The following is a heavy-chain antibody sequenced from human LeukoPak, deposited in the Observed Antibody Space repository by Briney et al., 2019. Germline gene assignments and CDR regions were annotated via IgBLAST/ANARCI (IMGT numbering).Heavy chain of an antibody. CDR2: IHYDGSDK. V-gene: IGHV3-30*02. CDR3: AKDLGNSLDC. Sequence: GGSLRLSCAASGFTFSGYGMHWVRQAPGKGLEWVAFIHYDGSDKYYADSVKGRFTISRDNSKNTLYLQMNSLRAEDTAVYYCAKDLGNSLDCWGQGTLVTVSS. D-gene: IGHD4-23*01. CDR1: GFTFSGYG. J-gene: IGHJ4*02.